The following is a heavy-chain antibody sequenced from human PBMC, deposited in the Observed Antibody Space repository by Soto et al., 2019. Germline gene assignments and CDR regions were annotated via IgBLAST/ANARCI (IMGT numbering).Heavy chain of an antibody. V-gene: IGHV3-13*01. CDR1: GFTFSSYD. J-gene: IGHJ4*02. CDR2: IGTAGDT. CDR3: ARRGCSSTSCYDYFDY. Sequence: EVQLVESGGGLVQPGGSLRLSCAASGFTFSSYDMHWVRQATGKGLEWVSAIGTAGDTYYPGSVKGRFTISRENAKNSLYLQMNSLRAGDTAVYYCARRGCSSTSCYDYFDYWGQGTLVTVSS. D-gene: IGHD2-2*01.